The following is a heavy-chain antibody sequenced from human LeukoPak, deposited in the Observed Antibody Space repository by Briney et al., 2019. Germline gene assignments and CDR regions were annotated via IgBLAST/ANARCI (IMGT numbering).Heavy chain of an antibody. Sequence: ETLSLTCTASGVSISSSYSYWGWIRQPPGMGLELVAAISGSGDSTHSADSVKGRFTISRDNSKNTLYLEMNSLRAEDTAIYYCAKLAHGWYDFTYFDYWGQGTLVTVSS. V-gene: IGHV3-23*01. J-gene: IGHJ4*02. CDR3: AKLAHGWYDFTYFDY. D-gene: IGHD6-19*01. CDR1: GVSISSSYS. CDR2: ISGSGDST.